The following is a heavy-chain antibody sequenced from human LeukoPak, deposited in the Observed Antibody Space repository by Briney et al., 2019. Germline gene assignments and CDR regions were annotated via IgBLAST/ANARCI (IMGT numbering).Heavy chain of an antibody. CDR3: AKDFVLGDIVVVDAFDI. Sequence: GGSLRLSCAASGFTFSSYAMSWVRQAPGKGLGWVSAISGSGGSTYYADSVKGRFTISRDNSKNTLYLQTNSLRAEDTAVYYCAKDFVLGDIVVVDAFDIWGQGTMVTVSS. CDR2: ISGSGGST. V-gene: IGHV3-23*01. J-gene: IGHJ3*02. D-gene: IGHD2-2*01. CDR1: GFTFSSYA.